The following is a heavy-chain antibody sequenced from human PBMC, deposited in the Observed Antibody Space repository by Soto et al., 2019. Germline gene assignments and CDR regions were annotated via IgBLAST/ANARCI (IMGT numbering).Heavy chain of an antibody. CDR1: GFTFINYA. CDR3: VRALDFWRGAITSARFDP. V-gene: IGHV3-23*01. J-gene: IGHJ5*02. CDR2: ISGSGAT. D-gene: IGHD3-3*01. Sequence: EVQLLESGGGLVQPGGSLRLSYATSGFTFINYALTWVRQAPGRGLEWVSAISGSGATYYADSVKGRFTISRDNPENTLYLEMDSLTAEDTAIYYCVRALDFWRGAITSARFDPWGQGTLVAVSS.